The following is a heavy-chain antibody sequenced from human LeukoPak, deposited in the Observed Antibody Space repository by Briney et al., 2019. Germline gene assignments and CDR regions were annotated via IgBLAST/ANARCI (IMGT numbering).Heavy chain of an antibody. CDR3: ARLMPMVLRGQRYFYHPLDV. J-gene: IGHJ6*04. Sequence: SETLSLTCTVSGDSVTTKYWAWVRQPPGMPLEYVGYVHYSGAIHYSASLKSLLTISIDTSRNMFSLRLSSVTAADMAVYYCARLMPMVLRGQRYFYHPLDVWGRGTTVTVSS. D-gene: IGHD2/OR15-2a*01. CDR2: VHYSGAI. CDR1: GDSVTTKY. V-gene: IGHV4-59*08.